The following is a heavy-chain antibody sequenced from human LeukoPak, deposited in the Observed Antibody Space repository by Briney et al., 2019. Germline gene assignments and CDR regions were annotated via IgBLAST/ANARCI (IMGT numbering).Heavy chain of an antibody. CDR3: ARDDYDFWSGYYTSGMDV. V-gene: IGHV3-30-3*01. CDR1: GFTFSSYA. D-gene: IGHD3-3*01. Sequence: GGPLRLSCAASGFTFSSYAMHWVRQAPGKGLEWVAVISYDGSNKYYADSVKGRFTISRDNAKNSLYLQMNSLRDEDTAVYYCARDDYDFWSGYYTSGMDVWGQGTTVTVSS. J-gene: IGHJ6*02. CDR2: ISYDGSNK.